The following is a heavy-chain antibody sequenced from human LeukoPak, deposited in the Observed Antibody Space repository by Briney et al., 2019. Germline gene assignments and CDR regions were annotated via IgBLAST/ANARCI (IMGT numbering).Heavy chain of an antibody. J-gene: IGHJ6*02. CDR2: INHSGST. D-gene: IGHD5-18*01. CDR1: GGSFSGYY. V-gene: IGHV4-34*01. Sequence: PSETLSLTCAVYGGSFSGYYWSWIRQPPGKGLEWIGEINHSGSTNYNLSLKSRVTISVDTSKNQFSLKLSSVTAADTAVYYCARLYSYGYRRPYYYGMDVWGQGTTVTVSS. CDR3: ARLYSYGYRRPYYYGMDV.